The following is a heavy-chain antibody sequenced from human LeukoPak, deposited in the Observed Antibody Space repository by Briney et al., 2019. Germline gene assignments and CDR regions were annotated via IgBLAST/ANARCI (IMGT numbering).Heavy chain of an antibody. Sequence: GSLRLSCAASGFTFSSYAMSWVRQAPGKGLEWVSTIRGSGAYTYYADSVKGRFTISRDNSKNTLYLQMNSLRAEDTAVYYCAKYFASGSYYKLPHWGQGTLVTVSS. J-gene: IGHJ1*01. D-gene: IGHD3-10*01. CDR1: GFTFSSYA. CDR2: IRGSGAYT. V-gene: IGHV3-23*01. CDR3: AKYFASGSYYKLPH.